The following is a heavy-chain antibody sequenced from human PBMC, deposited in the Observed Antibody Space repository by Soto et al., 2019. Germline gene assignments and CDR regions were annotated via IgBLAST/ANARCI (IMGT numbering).Heavy chain of an antibody. Sequence: PGGSLRLSCAASGFTFRMYAMSWVRQAPGKGLEWVSSISSTTNYIYYGDSMKGRFTISRDNAKNSLYLEMNSLRAEDTAVYYCARESEDLTSNFDYWGQGTLVTVSS. CDR3: ARESEDLTSNFDY. V-gene: IGHV3-21*06. CDR2: ISSTTNYI. J-gene: IGHJ4*02. CDR1: GFTFRMYA.